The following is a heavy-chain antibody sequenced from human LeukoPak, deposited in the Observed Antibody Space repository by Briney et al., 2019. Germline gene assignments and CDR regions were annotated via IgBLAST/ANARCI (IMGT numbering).Heavy chain of an antibody. D-gene: IGHD2-2*01. CDR2: IYTSGST. J-gene: IGHJ5*02. CDR3: ARHHCSSTSCPDLRFDP. CDR1: GGSISSYY. V-gene: IGHV4-4*09. Sequence: SETLSPTCTVSGGSISSYYWSWIRQPPGKGLEWIGYIYTSGSTNYNPSLKSRVTISVDTSKNQFSLKLSSVTAADTAVYYCARHHCSSTSCPDLRFDPWGQGTLVTVSS.